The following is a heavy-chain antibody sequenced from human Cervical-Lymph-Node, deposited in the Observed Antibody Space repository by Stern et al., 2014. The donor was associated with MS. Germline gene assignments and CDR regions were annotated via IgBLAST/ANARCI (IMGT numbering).Heavy chain of an antibody. J-gene: IGHJ5*02. Sequence: QLVQSGGGLVKPGESLRLSCAASGFTFSDYYMNWIRQAPGKGLEWVSYISSDGSTIYYADSVKGRFTISRDNAKNSLYLQMNSLRVEDTAVYYCARSVTTIIRDCYDPWGQGTLVTVSS. CDR1: GFTFSDYY. D-gene: IGHD3-10*01. CDR2: ISSDGSTI. V-gene: IGHV3-11*01. CDR3: ARSVTTIIRDCYDP.